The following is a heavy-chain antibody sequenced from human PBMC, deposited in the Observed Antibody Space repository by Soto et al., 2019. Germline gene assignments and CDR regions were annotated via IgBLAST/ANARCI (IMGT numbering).Heavy chain of an antibody. D-gene: IGHD4-17*01. V-gene: IGHV4-39*07. Sequence: SETLSLTCTVSGGSITTSSYFWGWIRQPPGKGLEWIGDIYYVGSTFYNPSLKSRVTISVDKSKNHFSLKLSSVTAADTAVYYCARSEATVLDYWGQGTLVTVSS. CDR1: GGSITTSSYF. J-gene: IGHJ4*02. CDR3: ARSEATVLDY. CDR2: IYYVGST.